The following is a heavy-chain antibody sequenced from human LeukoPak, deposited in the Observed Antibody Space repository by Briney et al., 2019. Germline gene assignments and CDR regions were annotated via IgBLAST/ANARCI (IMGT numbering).Heavy chain of an antibody. V-gene: IGHV3-53*01. D-gene: IGHD5-18*01. CDR1: GFTVSSNY. CDR3: GKNRYSYGQDCDY. CDR2: IYSGGST. Sequence: GGSLRLSCAASGFTVSSNYMSWVRQAPGKGLEWVVVIYSGGSTYYADSVKGRFTISRDNSKNTLYLQMNSLRAEDTAVYYCGKNRYSYGQDCDYWGQGTLVTVSS. J-gene: IGHJ4*02.